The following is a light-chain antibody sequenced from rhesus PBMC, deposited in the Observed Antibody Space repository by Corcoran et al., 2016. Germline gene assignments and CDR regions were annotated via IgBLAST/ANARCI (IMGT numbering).Light chain of an antibody. CDR3: QQYNSAPHS. CDR2: KAS. CDR1: QGISSW. V-gene: IGKV1-21*01. J-gene: IGKJ2*01. Sequence: DIQMTQSPSSLSASVGDRVTITCRASQGISSWLAWYQQKPWKAPNLLIYKASNLQGGVPSRFSGRGSETDFTLTISSLQPEDFASYYCQQYNSAPHSFGQGTKVEIK.